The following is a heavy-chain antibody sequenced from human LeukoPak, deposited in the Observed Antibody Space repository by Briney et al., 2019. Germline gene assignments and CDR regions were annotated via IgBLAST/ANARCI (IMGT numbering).Heavy chain of an antibody. Sequence: ASVKGSCKASGYTFTSYFMHWVRQAPGQGLEWLGMINPSGSTTTYAQKFQGRVTMTRDTSTSTVYMELSSLRSEDTAVYYCARETSDSWGQGTLVTVSS. V-gene: IGHV1-46*01. J-gene: IGHJ5*01. CDR2: INPSGSTT. CDR1: GYTFTSYF. D-gene: IGHD1-1*01. CDR3: ARETSDS.